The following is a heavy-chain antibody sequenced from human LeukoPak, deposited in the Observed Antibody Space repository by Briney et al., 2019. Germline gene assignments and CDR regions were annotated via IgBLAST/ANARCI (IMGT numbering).Heavy chain of an antibody. CDR1: GFTFTSSA. CDR2: IVVGSGNT. J-gene: IGHJ4*02. V-gene: IGHV1-58*02. Sequence: ASVKVSCKASGFTFTSSAMQWVRQARGQRLEWIGWIVVGSGNTNYAQKFQERVTITRDMSTSTAYMELSSLRSEDTAVYYCAATVVTPSSSSGYFDYWGQGTLVTVSS. D-gene: IGHD4-23*01. CDR3: AATVVTPSSSSGYFDY.